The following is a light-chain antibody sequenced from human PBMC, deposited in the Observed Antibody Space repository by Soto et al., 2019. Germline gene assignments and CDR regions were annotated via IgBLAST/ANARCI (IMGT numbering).Light chain of an antibody. Sequence: QSVLTQPASVSGSPGQSITISCTGTSSDVGGYNYVSWYQQHPSKAPKLIIYDVSNRPSGVSNRFSGSKSGNTASLSISGLQAEDEADYCCSSYTSSSDVVFGGGTKVTVL. J-gene: IGLJ2*01. CDR3: SSYTSSSDVV. CDR1: SSDVGGYNY. CDR2: DVS. V-gene: IGLV2-14*01.